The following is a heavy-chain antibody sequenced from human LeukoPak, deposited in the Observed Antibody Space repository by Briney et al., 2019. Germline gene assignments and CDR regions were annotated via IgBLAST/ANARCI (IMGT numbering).Heavy chain of an antibody. D-gene: IGHD6-6*01. CDR3: ATDGGLQLVPFYYYYMDV. J-gene: IGHJ6*03. CDR1: GYTLTELS. Sequence: ASVKVSCKVSGYTLTELSMHWVRQAPGKGLEWMGGFDPEDGETIYEQKFQGRVTMTEDTSTDTAYMELSSLRSEDTAVYYCATDGGLQLVPFYYYYMDVWGKGTTVTVSS. CDR2: FDPEDGET. V-gene: IGHV1-24*01.